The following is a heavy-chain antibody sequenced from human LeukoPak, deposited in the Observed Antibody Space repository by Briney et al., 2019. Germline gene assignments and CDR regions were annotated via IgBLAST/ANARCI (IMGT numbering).Heavy chain of an antibody. CDR1: GGSISSYY. D-gene: IGHD3-10*01. CDR3: ARLDVSIYLNDY. V-gene: IGHV4-59*01. J-gene: IGHJ4*02. CDR2: IYYSGST. Sequence: SETLSLTCSVSGGSISSYYWSWIRQPPGKGLEWIGYIYYSGSTDYNPSLKSRVTISVDTSKNQFFLTSSSVTAAATAVYYCARLDVSIYLNDYWGQGTLVTVSS.